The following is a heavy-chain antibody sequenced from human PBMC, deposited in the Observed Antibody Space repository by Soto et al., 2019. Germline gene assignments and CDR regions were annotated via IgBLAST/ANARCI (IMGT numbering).Heavy chain of an antibody. CDR3: ARHIRDVEMATIQYYFDV. V-gene: IGHV4-59*08. CDR1: GGSISSYY. CDR2: IYYSGST. D-gene: IGHD5-12*01. J-gene: IGHJ4*02. Sequence: SETLSLTCTVSGGSISSYYWSWIRQPPGKGLEWIGYIYYSGSTNYNPSLKSRATISVDTSKNQFSLKLSSVTAADTAVYYCARHIRDVEMATIQYYFDVWGPGTLVNLSS.